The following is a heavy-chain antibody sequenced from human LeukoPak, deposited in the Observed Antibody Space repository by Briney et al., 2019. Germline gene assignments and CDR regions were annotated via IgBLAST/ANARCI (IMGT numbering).Heavy chain of an antibody. V-gene: IGHV4-59*01. D-gene: IGHD3-22*01. J-gene: IGHJ6*03. CDR1: GGSISSYY. CDR3: ARTGGGYYDSSGYYSYYYYYYMDV. Sequence: SETLSLTCTVSGGSISSYYWSWIRQPPGKGLEWIGYIYYSGSTNYNPSLKSRVTISVDTSKNQFSLKLSSVTAADTAVYYCARTGGGYYDSSGYYSYYYYYYMDVWGKGTTFTVSS. CDR2: IYYSGST.